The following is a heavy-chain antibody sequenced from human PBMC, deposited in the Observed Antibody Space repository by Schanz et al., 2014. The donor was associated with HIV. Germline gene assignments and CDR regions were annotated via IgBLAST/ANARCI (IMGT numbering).Heavy chain of an antibody. D-gene: IGHD2-8*01. CDR3: ANSGYCTSGICYTRGNGMDV. Sequence: EVQLVESGGDLVQPGGSLRLSCAASGFTFSNYWMHWVRQAPGKGLVWVSRMDLDGSTTNYADSVKGRFTISKDNSKNRLYLQMNSLRAEDTAVYYCANSGYCTSGICYTRGNGMDVWGQGTTVTVSS. J-gene: IGHJ6*02. V-gene: IGHV3-74*01. CDR1: GFTFSNYW. CDR2: MDLDGSTT.